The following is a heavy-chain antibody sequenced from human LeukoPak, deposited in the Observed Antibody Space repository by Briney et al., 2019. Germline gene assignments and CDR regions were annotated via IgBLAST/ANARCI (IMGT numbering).Heavy chain of an antibody. CDR2: ISPIFGAA. V-gene: IGHV1-69*01. D-gene: IGHD1-1*01. CDR3: ARLEIPHLFDP. CDR1: GCTFSSYA. Sequence: SVKVSCKASGCTFSSYAIIWVRQAPGQGLEWMGGISPIFGAANYAQKFQGRVTITADESTSTAYMELSSLRSEDTAVYYCARLEIPHLFDPWGQGTLVTVSS. J-gene: IGHJ5*02.